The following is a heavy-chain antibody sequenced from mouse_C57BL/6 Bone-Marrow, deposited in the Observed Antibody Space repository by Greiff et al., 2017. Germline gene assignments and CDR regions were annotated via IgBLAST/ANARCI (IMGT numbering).Heavy chain of an antibody. CDR2: IDPETGGT. V-gene: IGHV1-15*01. CDR3: TLDGSYYFDD. J-gene: IGHJ2*01. CDR1: GYTFTDYE. D-gene: IGHD1-1*01. Sequence: VKLQESGAELVRPGASVTLSCKASGYTFTDYEMHWVKQTPVHGLEWIGAIDPETGGTAYNQKFKGKAILTADKSSSTAYMALRSLTSEDSAVYYCTLDGSYYFDDWGQGTTLTVSS.